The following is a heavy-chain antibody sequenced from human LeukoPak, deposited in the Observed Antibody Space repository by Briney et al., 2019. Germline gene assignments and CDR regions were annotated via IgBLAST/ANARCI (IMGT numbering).Heavy chain of an antibody. CDR3: AKERYPGYYYDSSAQGGY. Sequence: PGGSLRLSCAASGFTFSSYAMSWVRQAPGKGLEWVSAISGSGGSTYHADSVKGRFTISRDNSKNTLYLQMNSLRAEDTAVYYCAKERYPGYYYDSSAQGGYWGQGTLVTVSS. CDR1: GFTFSSYA. CDR2: ISGSGGST. V-gene: IGHV3-23*01. J-gene: IGHJ4*02. D-gene: IGHD3-22*01.